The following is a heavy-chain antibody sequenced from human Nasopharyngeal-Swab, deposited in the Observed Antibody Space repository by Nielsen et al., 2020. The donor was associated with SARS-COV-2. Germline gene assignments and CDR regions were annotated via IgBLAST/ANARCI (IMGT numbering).Heavy chain of an antibody. Sequence: GESLKISCAASGFTFSSYSMNWVRQAPGKGLEWVSSISSRSGYIYYADSVGGRFTISRDNAKNSLYLQMHSLRAEDTAVYYCARTRYYDSSGYYPDYWGQGTLVTVSS. J-gene: IGHJ4*02. CDR2: ISSRSGYI. D-gene: IGHD3-22*01. CDR3: ARTRYYDSSGYYPDY. V-gene: IGHV3-21*01. CDR1: GFTFSSYS.